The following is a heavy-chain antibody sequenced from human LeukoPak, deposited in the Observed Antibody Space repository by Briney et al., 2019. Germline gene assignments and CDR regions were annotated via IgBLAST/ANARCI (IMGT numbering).Heavy chain of an antibody. CDR2: ISYSGST. CDR3: ARYDYGGNRHFDY. CDR1: GGSINSYY. J-gene: IGHJ4*02. D-gene: IGHD4-23*01. Sequence: SETLSLTCSVSGGSINSYYWNWIRQPPGKGLEWMGYISYSGSTNYNPSLKSRVTISVDTSKNQFSLKLSSVTAADTAVYYCARYDYGGNRHFDYWGQGTLVTVSS. V-gene: IGHV4-59*08.